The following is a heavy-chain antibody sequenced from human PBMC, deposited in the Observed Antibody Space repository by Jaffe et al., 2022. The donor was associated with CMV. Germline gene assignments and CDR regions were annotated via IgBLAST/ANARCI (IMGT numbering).Heavy chain of an antibody. CDR2: IDPSDSYT. Sequence: EVQLVQSGAEVKKPGESLRISCKGSGYSFTSYWISWVRQMPGKGLEWMGRIDPSDSYTNYSPSFQGHVTISADKSISTAYLQWSSLKASDTAMYYCARHDPEDQWLANYYYYYYMDVWGKGTTVTVSS. CDR3: ARHDPEDQWLANYYYYYYMDV. V-gene: IGHV5-10-1*03. J-gene: IGHJ6*03. D-gene: IGHD6-19*01. CDR1: GYSFTSYW.